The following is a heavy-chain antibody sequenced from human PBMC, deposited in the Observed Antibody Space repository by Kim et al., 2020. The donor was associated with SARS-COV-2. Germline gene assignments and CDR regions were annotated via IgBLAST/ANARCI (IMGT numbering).Heavy chain of an antibody. CDR1: GFTFSSYW. CDR2: INSDGSST. CDR3: ARERASSWYEVYDYYYYYYGMDV. V-gene: IGHV3-74*01. D-gene: IGHD6-13*01. Sequence: GGSLRLSCAASGFTFSSYWMHWVRQAPGKGLVWVSRINSDGSSTSYADSVKGRFTISRDNAKNTLYLQMNSLRAEDTAVYYCARERASSWYEVYDYYYYYYGMDVWGQGTTVTVSS. J-gene: IGHJ6*02.